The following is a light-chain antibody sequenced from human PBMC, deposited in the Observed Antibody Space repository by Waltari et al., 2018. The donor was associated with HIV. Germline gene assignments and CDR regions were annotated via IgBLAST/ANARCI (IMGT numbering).Light chain of an antibody. CDR3: QQLNSYPRT. Sequence: DIQLTQSPSFLSASVRDRVTITCRASQGISSDLAWYQQEPGKAPKLLIYAASTLQTGVPSRFSGSGSGTDFTLTISSLQPEDFATYYCQQLNSYPRTFGQGTKVEIK. CDR2: AAS. V-gene: IGKV1-9*01. J-gene: IGKJ1*01. CDR1: QGISSD.